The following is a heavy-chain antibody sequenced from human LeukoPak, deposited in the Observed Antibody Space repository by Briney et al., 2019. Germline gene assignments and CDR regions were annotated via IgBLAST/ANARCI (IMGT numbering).Heavy chain of an antibody. CDR3: ARVTYGSDAFDI. CDR2: SNTYNSNT. Sequence: ASVKVSCRASGYTFTTYGITWVRQAPGQGLEWMGWSNTYNSNTKYAQQLQGRVTMTTDTSTTTAYMELRSLRSDDTAVYYCARVTYGSDAFDIWGQGTMVTVSS. CDR1: GYTFTTYG. D-gene: IGHD3-10*01. J-gene: IGHJ3*02. V-gene: IGHV1-18*01.